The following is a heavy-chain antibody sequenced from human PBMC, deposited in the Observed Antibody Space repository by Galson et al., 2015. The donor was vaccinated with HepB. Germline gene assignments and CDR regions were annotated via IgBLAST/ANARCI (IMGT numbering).Heavy chain of an antibody. Sequence: SLRLSCAASGFTFRNYGMHWVRQAPGKGPEWVALIWYDGTNKYYADSVKGRFTISRDNSKNTLYLQMNSLRAEDTAVYYCVREFSGLYYFDYWGQGTLVTVSS. D-gene: IGHD3-10*01. CDR3: VREFSGLYYFDY. CDR1: GFTFRNYG. CDR2: IWYDGTNK. J-gene: IGHJ4*02. V-gene: IGHV3-33*08.